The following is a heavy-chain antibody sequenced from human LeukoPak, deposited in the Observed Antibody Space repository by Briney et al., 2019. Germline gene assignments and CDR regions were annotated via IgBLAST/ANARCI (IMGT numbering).Heavy chain of an antibody. Sequence: ASVKVSCKASGGTFSSYAISWVRQAPGQGLEWMGRIIPILGIANYAQKFQGRVTITADKSTSTAYMELSSLRSEDTAVYYCARPSFNTANAFDIWGQGTMVTVSS. CDR1: GGTFSSYA. CDR3: ARPSFNTANAFDI. V-gene: IGHV1-69*04. D-gene: IGHD5-18*01. CDR2: IIPILGIA. J-gene: IGHJ3*02.